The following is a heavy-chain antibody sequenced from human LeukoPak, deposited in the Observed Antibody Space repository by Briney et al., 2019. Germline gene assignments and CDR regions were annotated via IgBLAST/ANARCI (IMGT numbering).Heavy chain of an antibody. D-gene: IGHD3-22*01. Sequence: SETLSLTCAVYGGSFGDYYWSWIRQPPGKGLEWIGEINHSGSTNYNPSLKSRVTISVDTSKNQFSLNLSSVTAADTAVYYCARGSKYYYDSSGFPNWFDPWGQGTLVTVSS. V-gene: IGHV4-34*01. CDR2: INHSGST. CDR3: ARGSKYYYDSSGFPNWFDP. J-gene: IGHJ5*02. CDR1: GGSFGDYY.